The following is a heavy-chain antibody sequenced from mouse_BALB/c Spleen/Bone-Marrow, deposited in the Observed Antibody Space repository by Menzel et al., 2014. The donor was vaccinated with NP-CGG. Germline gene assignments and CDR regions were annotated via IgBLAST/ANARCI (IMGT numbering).Heavy chain of an antibody. J-gene: IGHJ2*01. Sequence: LQESGAEMAKPGASVKMSCKASGYTFTNYWMHWVKQRPGQGLEWIGYINPSTGYTEYNQKFKDKATLTADKSSSTAYMQLSSLTSEGSAVYYRARIYYYGRDYWGQGTTLTVSS. CDR3: ARIYYYGRDY. CDR2: INPSTGYT. V-gene: IGHV1-7*01. CDR1: GYTFTNYW. D-gene: IGHD1-1*01.